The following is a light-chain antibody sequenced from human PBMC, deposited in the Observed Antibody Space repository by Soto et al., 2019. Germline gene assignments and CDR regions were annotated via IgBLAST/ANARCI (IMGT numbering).Light chain of an antibody. CDR3: QQSFITPPLT. Sequence: DIQMTQSPSSLSASIGDRITITCWASQSISTYLNWYQQKTGKAPNLLIYGTSTLQSGVPSRFGGRGSATDFALTNSILQPEDFATYYCQQSFITPPLTFGGETKVDIK. CDR2: GTS. CDR1: QSISTY. V-gene: IGKV1-39*01. J-gene: IGKJ4*01.